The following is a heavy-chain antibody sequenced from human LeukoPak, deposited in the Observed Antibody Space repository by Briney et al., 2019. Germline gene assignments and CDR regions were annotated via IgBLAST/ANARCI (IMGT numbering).Heavy chain of an antibody. CDR2: IYYSGST. CDR1: GGSISSYY. Sequence: PSETLSLTCTVSGGSISSYYWSWIRQPPGKGLEWIGYIYYSGSTNYNPSLKSRVTISVVTSKNQFSLKLSSVTAADTAVYYCARVRRYDSSGDDAFDIWGQGTMVTVSS. D-gene: IGHD3-22*01. J-gene: IGHJ3*02. CDR3: ARVRRYDSSGDDAFDI. V-gene: IGHV4-59*01.